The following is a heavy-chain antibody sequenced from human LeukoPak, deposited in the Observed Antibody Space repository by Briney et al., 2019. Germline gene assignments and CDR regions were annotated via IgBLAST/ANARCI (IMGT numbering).Heavy chain of an antibody. J-gene: IGHJ4*02. CDR1: GFTFSSYS. CDR3: ARGDVADVVY. V-gene: IGHV3-21*01. D-gene: IGHD2-21*01. CDR2: ISSSSSYI. Sequence: GGSLRLSCAASGFTFSSYSMNWVRQAPGKGLEWVSSISSSSSYIYYADSVKGRFTISRDNAKNSLYLQTNSLRAEDTAVYYCARGDVADVVYWGQGTLVTVSS.